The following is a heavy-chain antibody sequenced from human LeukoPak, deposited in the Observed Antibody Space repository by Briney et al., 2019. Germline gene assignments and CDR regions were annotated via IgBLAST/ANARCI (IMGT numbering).Heavy chain of an antibody. Sequence: GGSLRLSCAASGFTFSSYGLHWVRQAPGKGLEWVAVISYDGSNKYYADSVKGRFTISRDNSKNTLYLQMNSLRTEDTAVYYCAKVVGATWDYYYGLDVWGQGATVTVSS. V-gene: IGHV3-30*18. CDR1: GFTFSSYG. CDR3: AKVVGATWDYYYGLDV. J-gene: IGHJ6*02. CDR2: ISYDGSNK. D-gene: IGHD1-26*01.